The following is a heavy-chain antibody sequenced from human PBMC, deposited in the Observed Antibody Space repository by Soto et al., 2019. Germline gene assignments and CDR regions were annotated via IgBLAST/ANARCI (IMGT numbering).Heavy chain of an antibody. J-gene: IGHJ3*02. CDR1: GFTFSNDW. CDR2: IDGDGSTT. D-gene: IGHD3-10*01. CDR3: ARGPRGRFAFDI. Sequence: EVQLVESGGALVQPGGSLRLSCAATGFTFSNDWMHWVRQAPGKGLVWVSRIDGDGSTTNYADSVKGRFTISRDNAKNTLYLQVHTLRDDDTAVYYCARGPRGRFAFDIWGQGTMVTVSS. V-gene: IGHV3-74*01.